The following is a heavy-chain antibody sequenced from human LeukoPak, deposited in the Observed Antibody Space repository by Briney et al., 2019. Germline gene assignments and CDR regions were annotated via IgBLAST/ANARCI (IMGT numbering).Heavy chain of an antibody. Sequence: PGGSLRLSCAASGFTFSTYVMHWVRQAPGKGLEWVAVISYDGDNKYFADSVKGRFTISRDNSKNTLYLQMNSLRAEDTAVYYCAKDRLLLARGVIDAFDIWGQGTMVTVSS. D-gene: IGHD3-10*01. J-gene: IGHJ3*02. CDR1: GFTFSTYV. V-gene: IGHV3-30*18. CDR2: ISYDGDNK. CDR3: AKDRLLLARGVIDAFDI.